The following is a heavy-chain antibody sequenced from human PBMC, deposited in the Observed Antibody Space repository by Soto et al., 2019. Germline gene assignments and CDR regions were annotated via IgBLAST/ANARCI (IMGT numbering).Heavy chain of an antibody. CDR3: ARRPENFWSGYNEAFDF. J-gene: IGHJ4*02. CDR1: GFYFTTFS. V-gene: IGHV3-21*03. CDR2: ISPSSPYT. D-gene: IGHD3-3*01. Sequence: PGGSLRLSCAASGFYFTTFSMNLVRQSPGKGLEWVSFISPSSPYTSYADSVKGRFIISGDNAENSVYLQMNSLRDEETGVYYSARRPENFWSGYNEAFDFWGPGTLFTVSS.